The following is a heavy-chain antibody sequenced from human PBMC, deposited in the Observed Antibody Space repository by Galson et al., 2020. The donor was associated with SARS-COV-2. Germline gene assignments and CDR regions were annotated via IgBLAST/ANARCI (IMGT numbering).Heavy chain of an antibody. Sequence: SETLSLTCAVYVGSFSGYYWSWIRQSPGKGLEWIGAINNSGSTNYNPSLKSRVTISVDTSKNQLSLKLSSMTAADTAVYYCARRRSSGWYYFDYWGQGTPVTVAS. CDR2: INNSGST. CDR1: VGSFSGYY. J-gene: IGHJ4*02. D-gene: IGHD6-19*01. CDR3: ARRRSSGWYYFDY. V-gene: IGHV4-34*01.